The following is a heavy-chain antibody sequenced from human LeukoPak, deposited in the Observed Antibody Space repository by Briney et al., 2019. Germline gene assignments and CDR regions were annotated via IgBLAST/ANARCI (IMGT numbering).Heavy chain of an antibody. V-gene: IGHV3-48*01. CDR3: ARDTYYYDSSGYYLMGGSDY. Sequence: AGGSLRLSCAASGFTFSKYSMNWVRQAPGKWLEWVSYVGSRGRTIYYAHSVKGRLTTSRDNAKNSLYLQMISLRAEDTAVYYCARDTYYYDSSGYYLMGGSDYWGQGTLVTVSS. J-gene: IGHJ4*02. CDR2: VGSRGRTI. D-gene: IGHD3-22*01. CDR1: GFTFSKYS.